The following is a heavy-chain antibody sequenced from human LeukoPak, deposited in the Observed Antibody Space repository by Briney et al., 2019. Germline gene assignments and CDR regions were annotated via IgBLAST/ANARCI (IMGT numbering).Heavy chain of an antibody. V-gene: IGHV4-38-2*01. CDR3: ARPKSTYYTDAFDI. CDR1: GFTFSDYY. J-gene: IGHJ3*02. D-gene: IGHD3-3*01. Sequence: GSLRLSCAASGFTFSDYYMSWIRQAPGKGLEWIGSIYHSGSTYYNPSLKSRVTISVDTSKNQFSLKLSSVTAADTAVYYCARPKSTYYTDAFDIWGQGTMVTVSS. CDR2: IYHSGST.